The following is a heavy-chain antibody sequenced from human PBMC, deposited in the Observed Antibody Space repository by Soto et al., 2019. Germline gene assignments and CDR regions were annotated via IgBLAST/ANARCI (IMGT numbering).Heavy chain of an antibody. CDR2: IYYSGST. Sequence: QLQLQESGPGLVKPSETLSLTCTVSGGSISSSSYYWGWIRQPPGKGLEWIGSIYYSGSTYYNPSLKSRVTISVDTSKNQFSLKLSSVTAADTAVYYCARQGAVGYSYGYWYFDLWGRGTLVTVSS. J-gene: IGHJ2*01. D-gene: IGHD5-18*01. CDR1: GGSISSSSYY. V-gene: IGHV4-39*01. CDR3: ARQGAVGYSYGYWYFDL.